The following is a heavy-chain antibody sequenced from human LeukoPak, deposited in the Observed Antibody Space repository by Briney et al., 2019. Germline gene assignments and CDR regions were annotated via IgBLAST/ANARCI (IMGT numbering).Heavy chain of an antibody. J-gene: IGHJ6*03. V-gene: IGHV3-11*01. D-gene: IGHD5-18*01. CDR2: ISSSGSTI. CDR1: GFTFTDYY. Sequence: GGSLRFSCAASGFTFTDYYMSWIRQAPGKGLEWVSYISSSGSTIYYADSVKGRFTISRDNAKNSLYLQMNSLRAEDTAVYYCARGTAAMVTYYYYYYMDVWGKGTTVTISS. CDR3: ARGTAAMVTYYYYYYMDV.